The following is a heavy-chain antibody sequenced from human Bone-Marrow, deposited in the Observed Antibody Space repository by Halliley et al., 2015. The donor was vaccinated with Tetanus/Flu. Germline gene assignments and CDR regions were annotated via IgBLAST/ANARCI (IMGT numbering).Heavy chain of an antibody. D-gene: IGHD3-10*01. Sequence: EWVASSSGWDNYLCYADSVEGRFRVSRDNAENSLDLEMNNLRVEDTAVYYCARGDSGVGFDYWGQGILVTVSS. V-gene: IGHV3-21*01. CDR3: ARGDSGVGFDY. CDR2: SSGWDNYL. J-gene: IGHJ4*02.